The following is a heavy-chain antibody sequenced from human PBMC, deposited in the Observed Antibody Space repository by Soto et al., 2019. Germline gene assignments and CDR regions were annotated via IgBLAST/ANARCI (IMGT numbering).Heavy chain of an antibody. V-gene: IGHV5-10-1*01. D-gene: IGHD6-19*01. CDR2: IDPSDSYT. J-gene: IGHJ4*02. Sequence: PGESLKISCKGSVYSFTSYWISWVRQMPGKGLEWMGRIDPSDSYTNYSPSFQGHVTISADKSISTAYLQWSSLKASDAAMYYCARRHLAVAGSDYWGQGTLVTVSS. CDR3: ARRHLAVAGSDY. CDR1: VYSFTSYW.